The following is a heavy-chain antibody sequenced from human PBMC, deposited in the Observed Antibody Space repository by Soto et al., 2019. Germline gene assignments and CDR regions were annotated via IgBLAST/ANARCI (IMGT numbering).Heavy chain of an antibody. D-gene: IGHD3-22*01. CDR1: GFTFCSSA. V-gene: IGHV3-30-3*01. J-gene: IGHJ4*02. CDR3: ARGAIVVVITTSLDY. Sequence: VGSLSLCCAASGFTFCSSAMHWVRQAPGKGLEWVAVISYDGSNKYYADSVKGRFTISRDNSKNTLYLQMNSLRAEDTAVYYCARGAIVVVITTSLDYWGQGTLVTVSS. CDR2: ISYDGSNK.